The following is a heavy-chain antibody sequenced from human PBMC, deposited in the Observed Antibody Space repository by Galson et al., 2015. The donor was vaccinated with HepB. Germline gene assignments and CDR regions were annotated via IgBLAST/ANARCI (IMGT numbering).Heavy chain of an antibody. CDR1: AFTFGTYV. Sequence: SLRLSCADSAFTFGTYVMHWVRQAPGKGLEWVAVVSNDGSKTSYADSVKGRFTISRDNSKNSLYLQMNSLRVEDTAVYFCARGETYCNSGTFAPFDPWGQGTLVTVSS. CDR2: VSNDGSKT. CDR3: ARGETYCNSGTFAPFDP. J-gene: IGHJ5*02. D-gene: IGHD3-10*01. V-gene: IGHV3-30-3*01.